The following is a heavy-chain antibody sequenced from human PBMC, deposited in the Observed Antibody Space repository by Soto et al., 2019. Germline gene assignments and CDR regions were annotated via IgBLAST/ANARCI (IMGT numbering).Heavy chain of an antibody. CDR1: GFTISSYS. CDR3: VRDPYGSGSHLVGP. CDR2: ITSSSGTI. V-gene: IGHV3-48*01. J-gene: IGHJ5*02. D-gene: IGHD3-10*01. Sequence: GGSLRLSCAASGFTISSYSMNWVRQAPGKGLEWVSYITSSSGTIHYADSVKGRFTISRGNVKNSLYLQMNSLRAEDTAVYYCVRDPYGSGSHLVGPWGQGTLVTVSS.